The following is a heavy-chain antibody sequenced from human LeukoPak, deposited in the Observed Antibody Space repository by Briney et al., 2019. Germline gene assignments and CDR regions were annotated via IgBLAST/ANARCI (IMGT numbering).Heavy chain of an antibody. V-gene: IGHV4-34*01. CDR2: INHSGST. CDR3: AREDYYESSGCEGWFDP. D-gene: IGHD3-22*01. J-gene: IGHJ5*02. CDR1: GGSFSGCY. Sequence: SGTLSLTCAVYGGSFSGCYWSWIRQPPGKGLEWIGEINHSGSTNYNPSLKSRVTISVDTSKNQFSLKLSSVTAADTAVYYCAREDYYESSGCEGWFDPWGQGTLVTVSS.